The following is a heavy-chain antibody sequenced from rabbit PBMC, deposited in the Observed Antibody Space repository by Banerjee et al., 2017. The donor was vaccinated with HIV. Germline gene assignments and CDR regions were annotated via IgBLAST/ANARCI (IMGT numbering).Heavy chain of an antibody. D-gene: IGHD4-2*01. V-gene: IGHV1S47*01. CDR3: ARTYAGVIGYFDL. CDR1: GIDLTGYG. Sequence: QEQLVESGGGLVKPGGSLTLSCKASGIDLTGYGISWVRQAPGKGLEWIAYIHPHYDSSDYATWVNGRFTISLDNAQNTVTLQLNSLTAADTATYFCARTYAGVIGYFDLWGQGTLVTVS. CDR2: IHPHYDSS. J-gene: IGHJ4*01.